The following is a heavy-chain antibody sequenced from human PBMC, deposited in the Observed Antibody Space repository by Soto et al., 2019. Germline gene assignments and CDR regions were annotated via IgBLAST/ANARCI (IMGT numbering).Heavy chain of an antibody. J-gene: IGHJ5*02. D-gene: IGHD2-15*01. Sequence: QVQLVQSGAEVKKPGASVKVSCKASGYTFTGYYMHWVRQAPGQGLEWMGWINPNSGGTNYAQKFQGRVTMTRDTSLSTAYMELRRLRSDDTAVYYCARAGHIVVVVAATLPFYWFDPWGQGTLVTVSS. CDR2: INPNSGGT. CDR3: ARAGHIVVVVAATLPFYWFDP. V-gene: IGHV1-2*02. CDR1: GYTFTGYY.